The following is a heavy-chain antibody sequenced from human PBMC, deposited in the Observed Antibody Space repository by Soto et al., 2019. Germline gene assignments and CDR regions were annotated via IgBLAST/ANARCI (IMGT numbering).Heavy chain of an antibody. J-gene: IGHJ6*02. D-gene: IGHD2-2*01. CDR2: INHSGST. CDR1: GGSFSGYY. V-gene: IGHV4-34*01. CDR3: ARVVPAAINYYYGMDV. Sequence: PSETLSLTCAVYGGSFSGYYWSWIRQPPGKGLEWIGEINHSGSTNYNPSLKSRVTISVDTSKNQFSLKLSSVTAADTAVYYCARVVPAAINYYYGMDVWGQGTTVTVSS.